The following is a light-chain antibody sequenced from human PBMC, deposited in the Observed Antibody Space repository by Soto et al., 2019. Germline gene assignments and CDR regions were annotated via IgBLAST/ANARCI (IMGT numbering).Light chain of an antibody. Sequence: QSALTQPASVSGSPGQSITISCTGTSNDVGGYNYVSWYQQHPGKAPKLMIYEVSNRPSGVSNRFSGSKSGNTASLTISGLQAEDEADYYCNSYTSSSTAPVFGGGTKLTVL. CDR2: EVS. V-gene: IGLV2-14*01. CDR1: SNDVGGYNY. CDR3: NSYTSSSTAPV. J-gene: IGLJ2*01.